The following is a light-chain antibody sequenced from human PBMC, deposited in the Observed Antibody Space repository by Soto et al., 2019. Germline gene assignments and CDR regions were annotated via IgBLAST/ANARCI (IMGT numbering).Light chain of an antibody. Sequence: DVQGTQSPSFVSASVGDRVTITCRASQGIGTWLAWYQVKPGKAPNLLIYGATNLQSGVPSRFSGSGLGTHFTLTIFNLQPEDFATYYCQQTNSFPITFGQGTRLDI. V-gene: IGKV1D-12*01. J-gene: IGKJ5*01. CDR1: QGIGTW. CDR2: GAT. CDR3: QQTNSFPIT.